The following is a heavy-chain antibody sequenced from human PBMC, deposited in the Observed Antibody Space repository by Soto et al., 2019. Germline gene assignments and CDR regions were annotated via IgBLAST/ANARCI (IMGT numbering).Heavy chain of an antibody. Sequence: QVQLVQSGAEVKKPGSSVKVSCKASGGTFSSYAISWVRQAPGQGLEWMGRIIPIFGTANYAQKFQGRVTITADKSTSTAYMELSSLRSEDTAVYYCARGPKVFDWPTRYYYYYGMDVWGQGTTVTVSS. J-gene: IGHJ6*02. CDR2: IIPIFGTA. V-gene: IGHV1-69*06. CDR1: GGTFSSYA. D-gene: IGHD3-9*01. CDR3: ARGPKVFDWPTRYYYYYGMDV.